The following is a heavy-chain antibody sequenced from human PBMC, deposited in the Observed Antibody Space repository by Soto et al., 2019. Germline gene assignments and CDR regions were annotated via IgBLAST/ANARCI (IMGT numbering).Heavy chain of an antibody. J-gene: IGHJ6*02. CDR2: ISGVGGST. Sequence: GGSLRLSCAASGFTFSHYAMNWVRQAPGKGLEWVSGISGVGGSTYYADSVKGRFTVSRDNSKNTLFLQMSSLRAEDTALYFCRQSSSSRPDFAHRMDVWGQGTTVTVSS. V-gene: IGHV3-23*01. CDR3: RQSSSSRPDFAHRMDV. CDR1: GFTFSHYA. D-gene: IGHD6-6*01.